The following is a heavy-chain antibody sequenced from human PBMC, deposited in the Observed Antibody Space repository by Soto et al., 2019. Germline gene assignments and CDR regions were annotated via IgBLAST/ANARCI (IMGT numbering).Heavy chain of an antibody. V-gene: IGHV3-74*01. CDR3: AIQDCTNDVCLEAAVTVGGALED. CDR1: GFTFSKYW. D-gene: IGHD2-8*01. Sequence: EVQLVESGGGLVQPGKALRLSCAASGFTFSKYWIHWVRQAPGKGPVWVSYISSDGTTTDYADSVKGRFTISRDNAKNTLYLQMDSLRAEDTAVYYCAIQDCTNDVCLEAAVTVGGALEDWGQGAQVTVSS. J-gene: IGHJ1*01. CDR2: ISSDGTTT.